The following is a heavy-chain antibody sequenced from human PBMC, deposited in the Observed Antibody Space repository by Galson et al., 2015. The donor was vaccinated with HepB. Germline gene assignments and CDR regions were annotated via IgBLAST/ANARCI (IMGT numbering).Heavy chain of an antibody. J-gene: IGHJ6*02. CDR1: GYSFRNYW. D-gene: IGHD2-2*01. Sequence: QSGAEVKKPGESLKISCKASGYSFRNYWIGRVRQMPGKGLECMGIIYPGDSETRYSPSFQGQVTLSADKSSNTAYLQWSSLKASDTAMYYCARLGHEGYHYYGMDVWGQGTTVPVSS. CDR2: IYPGDSET. V-gene: IGHV5-51*01. CDR3: ARLGHEGYHYYGMDV.